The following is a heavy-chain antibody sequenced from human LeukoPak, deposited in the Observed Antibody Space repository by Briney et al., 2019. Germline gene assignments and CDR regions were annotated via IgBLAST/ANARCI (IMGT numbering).Heavy chain of an antibody. V-gene: IGHV1-2*02. CDR1: GYTFTDYY. Sequence: ASVKVSCKASGYTFTDYYIHWVRQAPGQGLEWMGWINPATGATKFPQKFQGRVTLTRDTSSSTTYMDLNRLTSDDTAVYYCARDTRRGYTGYDMPGDWGQGTLVIVSS. D-gene: IGHD5-12*01. CDR2: INPATGAT. CDR3: ARDTRRGYTGYDMPGD. J-gene: IGHJ4*02.